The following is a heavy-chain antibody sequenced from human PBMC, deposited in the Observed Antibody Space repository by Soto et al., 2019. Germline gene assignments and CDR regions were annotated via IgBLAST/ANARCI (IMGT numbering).Heavy chain of an antibody. Sequence: GGSLRLSCSASGFTFSSYAMHWVRQAPGKGLEYVSAISSNGGSTYYADSVKARFTISRDNSKNTLYLQMSSLRAEDTAVYYCVKDRGPSGFITIFGVVTPLDAFDIWGQGTMVTVSS. CDR1: GFTFSSYA. J-gene: IGHJ3*02. V-gene: IGHV3-64D*08. CDR3: VKDRGPSGFITIFGVVTPLDAFDI. D-gene: IGHD3-3*01. CDR2: ISSNGGST.